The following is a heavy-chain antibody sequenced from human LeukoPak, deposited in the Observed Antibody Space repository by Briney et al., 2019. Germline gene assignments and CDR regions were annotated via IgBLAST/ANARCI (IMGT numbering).Heavy chain of an antibody. Sequence: SVNVSCKASGGTFSSYGISWVRQAPGQGLEWMGGIIPIFGTANYAQKFQGRVTITAAESTTTAYMELSSIRSEDTAVNFCSSVGGYSGYDPDNWFDPWDQGTLVTVSS. CDR1: GGTFSSYG. CDR2: IIPIFGTA. CDR3: SSVGGYSGYDPDNWFDP. J-gene: IGHJ5*02. D-gene: IGHD5-12*01. V-gene: IGHV1-69*13.